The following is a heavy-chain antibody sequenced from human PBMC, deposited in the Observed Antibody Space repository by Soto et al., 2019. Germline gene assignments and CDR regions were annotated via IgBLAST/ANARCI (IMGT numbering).Heavy chain of an antibody. D-gene: IGHD2-15*01. Sequence: GGSLRLSCAASGFTFSGSAMHWVRQASGKGLEWVGRIRSKANSYATAYAASVKGRFTISRDDSKNTAYLQMNSLKTEDTAVYYCTRGWEYCSGGSCYQDQRYGMDVWGQGTTVTVSS. CDR3: TRGWEYCSGGSCYQDQRYGMDV. J-gene: IGHJ6*02. CDR2: IRSKANSYAT. CDR1: GFTFSGSA. V-gene: IGHV3-73*01.